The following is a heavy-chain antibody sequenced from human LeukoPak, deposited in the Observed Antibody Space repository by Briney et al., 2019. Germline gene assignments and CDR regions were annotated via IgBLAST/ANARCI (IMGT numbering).Heavy chain of an antibody. CDR3: AREGSGSDILDF. V-gene: IGHV3-33*01. D-gene: IGHD3-10*01. CDR1: GFTFSDYG. J-gene: IGHJ4*02. CDR2: IWYDGSNK. Sequence: PGGSLRLSRAASGFTFSDYGMHWVRQAPGKGLEWVAVIWYDGSNKYYADSVKGRFTISRDNSKNTLYLQMNSLRAEDTAVYYCAREGSGSDILDFWGQGTLVPVSS.